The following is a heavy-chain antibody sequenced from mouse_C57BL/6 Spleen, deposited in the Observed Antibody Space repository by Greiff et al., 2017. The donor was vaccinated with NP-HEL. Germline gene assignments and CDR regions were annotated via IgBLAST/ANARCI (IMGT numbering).Heavy chain of an antibody. J-gene: IGHJ2*01. D-gene: IGHD1-1*01. V-gene: IGHV1-20*01. CDR1: GYSFTGYF. Sequence: VQLQQSGPELVKPGDSVKISCKASGYSFTGYFMNWVMQSHGKSLEWIGRINPYNGDTFYNQKFKGKATLTVDKSSSTAHMDLRSLTSEDSAVYYCARSLLYGSSPYYFDYWGQGTTLTVSS. CDR3: ARSLLYGSSPYYFDY. CDR2: INPYNGDT.